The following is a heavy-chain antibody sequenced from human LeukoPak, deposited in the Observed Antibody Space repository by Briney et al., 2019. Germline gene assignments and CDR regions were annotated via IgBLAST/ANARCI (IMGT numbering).Heavy chain of an antibody. D-gene: IGHD6-6*01. CDR2: INPKSGVT. CDR1: GFTFDDYY. J-gene: IGHJ4*02. CDR3: ARVDDSSSPPYFDY. V-gene: IGHV1-2*02. Sequence: GASVKVSCKASGFTFDDYYIHWVRQAPGQGLEWMGWINPKSGVTHDAQKFQGRVTKTSDTSISTAYMELRSLRSDDTAVYYCARVDDSSSPPYFDYWGQGTLVTVSS.